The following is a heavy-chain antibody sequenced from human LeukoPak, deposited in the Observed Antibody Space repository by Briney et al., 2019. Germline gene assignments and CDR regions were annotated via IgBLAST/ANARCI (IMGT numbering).Heavy chain of an antibody. V-gene: IGHV3-66*01. CDR2: LYSDGST. D-gene: IGHD1-26*01. CDR3: AGGEAGAHGFDI. CDR1: GFTFSSYA. Sequence: GGSLRLSCAASGFTFSSYAMSWVRQAPGKGLEWVSLLYSDGSTNSAGSVKGRFTISRDRSKNTLYLQMNSLRVEDTAVYYCAGGEAGAHGFDIWGQGTMVTVSS. J-gene: IGHJ3*02.